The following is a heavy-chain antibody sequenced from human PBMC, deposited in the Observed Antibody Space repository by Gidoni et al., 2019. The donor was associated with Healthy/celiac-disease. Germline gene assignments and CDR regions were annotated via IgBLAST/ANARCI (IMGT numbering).Heavy chain of an antibody. V-gene: IGHV3-23*01. J-gene: IGHJ6*02. CDR1: GLTFSSYA. Sequence: EVQLLASGGGLVQPGGSLRLSCAASGLTFSSYAMSWVRQAPGKGLECVSSISGSGGSTYYADSVKGRFTISRDNSKNTLYLQMNSLRAEDTAVYYCAKDERAYYYYGMDVWGQGTTVTVSS. CDR3: AKDERAYYYYGMDV. CDR2: ISGSGGST.